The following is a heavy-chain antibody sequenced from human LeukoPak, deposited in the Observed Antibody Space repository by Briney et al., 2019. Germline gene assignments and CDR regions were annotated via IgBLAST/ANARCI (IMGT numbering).Heavy chain of an antibody. V-gene: IGHV1-8*02. CDR2: MNPNSGNT. Sequence: ASVKVSCKASGYTFTIYDINWVRQATGQGLEWMGWMNPNSGNTGYAQKFQGRVTMTRNTSISTAYMELSSLRSGDTAVYYCARGGAYYYYYGMDVWGQGTTVTVSS. J-gene: IGHJ6*02. CDR3: ARGGAYYYYYGMDV. D-gene: IGHD3-16*01. CDR1: GYTFTIYD.